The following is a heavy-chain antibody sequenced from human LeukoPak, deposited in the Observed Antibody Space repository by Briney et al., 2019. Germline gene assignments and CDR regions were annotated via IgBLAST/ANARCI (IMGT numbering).Heavy chain of an antibody. V-gene: IGHV4-59*01. CDR2: IYYSGST. Sequence: SETLSLTCTVSGGSISSYYWSWIRQPPGKGLEWTGYIYYSGSTNYNPSLKSRVTISVDTSKNQFSLKLSSVTAADTAVYYCAREGPYPQTWGLYGMDVWGQGTTATVSS. D-gene: IGHD7-27*01. CDR3: AREGPYPQTWGLYGMDV. J-gene: IGHJ6*02. CDR1: GGSISSYY.